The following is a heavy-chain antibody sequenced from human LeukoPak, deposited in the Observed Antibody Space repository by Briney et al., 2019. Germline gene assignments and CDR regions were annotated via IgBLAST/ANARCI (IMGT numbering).Heavy chain of an antibody. CDR1: GFTFSNYG. CDR2: ISYDGRNE. Sequence: GGFLRLSCAASGFTFSNYGMHWVRQAPGKGLEWVAIISYDGRNEYYADSVKGRFTISRDNSKNTLYLQMNSLRAEDMAVYYCAKVYSYGDYWGQGTLVTVSS. CDR3: AKVYSYGDY. J-gene: IGHJ4*02. D-gene: IGHD5-18*01. V-gene: IGHV3-30*18.